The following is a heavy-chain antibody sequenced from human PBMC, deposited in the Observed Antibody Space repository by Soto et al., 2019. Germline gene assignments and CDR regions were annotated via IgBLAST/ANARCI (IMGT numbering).Heavy chain of an antibody. CDR3: ARLRGDNFTMVRGPLTDWFDP. J-gene: IGHJ5*02. CDR1: GGSISSSSYY. CDR2: IYYSGST. V-gene: IGHV4-39*01. Sequence: TSETLSLTCTVSGGSISSSSYYWGWIRQPPGKGLEWIGSIYYSGSTYYNPSLKSRVTISVDTSKNQFSLKLSSVTAADTAVYYCARLRGDNFTMVRGPLTDWFDPWGQGTLVTVSS. D-gene: IGHD3-10*01.